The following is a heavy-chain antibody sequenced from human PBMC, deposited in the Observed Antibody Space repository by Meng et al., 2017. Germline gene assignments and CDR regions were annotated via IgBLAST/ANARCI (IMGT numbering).Heavy chain of an antibody. J-gene: IGHJ5*02. V-gene: IGHV4-31*03. D-gene: IGHD4-17*01. CDR2: IYYSGST. CDR3: ARSLTVTTVWFDP. Sequence: QRQLQESGPGPVKPSQTLSLTCTVSGGSISSGGYYWSCIRQHPGKGLEWIGYIYYSGSTYYNPSLKSRVTISVDTSKNQFSLKLSSVTAADTAVYYCARSLTVTTVWFDPWGQGTLVTVSS. CDR1: GGSISSGGYY.